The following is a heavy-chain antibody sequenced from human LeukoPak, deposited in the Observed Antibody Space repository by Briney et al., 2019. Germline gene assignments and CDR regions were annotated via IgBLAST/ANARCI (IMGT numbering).Heavy chain of an antibody. CDR2: ISSSSSTI. Sequence: SGGSLRLSCAASGFTFSSYSMNWVRQAPGKGLEWVSYISSSSSTIYYADSVKGRFTISRDNAKNSLYLQMNSLRAEDTAVYYCARDLFLGYSYGSDYWGQGTLVTVSS. CDR1: GFTFSSYS. V-gene: IGHV3-48*04. J-gene: IGHJ4*02. D-gene: IGHD5-18*01. CDR3: ARDLFLGYSYGSDY.